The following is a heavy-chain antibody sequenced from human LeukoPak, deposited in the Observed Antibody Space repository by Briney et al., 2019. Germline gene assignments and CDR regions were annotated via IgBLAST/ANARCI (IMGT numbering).Heavy chain of an antibody. CDR2: ISGSGGST. D-gene: IGHD3-22*01. J-gene: IGHJ6*02. CDR3: AKDRDSSGYYPRYYYGMDV. V-gene: IGHV3-23*01. Sequence: PGGSLRLSCAASGFTFSSYAMSWVRQAPGKGLEWVSAISGSGGSTYYADSVKGRVTISRDNYKTTLYLQMNSLRAEETAVYYCAKDRDSSGYYPRYYYGMDVWGQGTTVTVSS. CDR1: GFTFSSYA.